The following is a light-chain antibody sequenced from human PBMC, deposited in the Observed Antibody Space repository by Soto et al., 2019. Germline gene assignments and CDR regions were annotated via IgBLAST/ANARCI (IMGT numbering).Light chain of an antibody. V-gene: IGKV3-15*01. CDR1: QSVSSN. CDR2: GAS. Sequence: EIVMTQSPATLSVSPGERATLSCRASQSVSSNLAWYQQKPGQAPRLLIYGASTRATGIPARFSGSGSGTGFTLTISSLQSEDFAVYYCQQYNNWPQTFGQGTKVDI. CDR3: QQYNNWPQT. J-gene: IGKJ1*01.